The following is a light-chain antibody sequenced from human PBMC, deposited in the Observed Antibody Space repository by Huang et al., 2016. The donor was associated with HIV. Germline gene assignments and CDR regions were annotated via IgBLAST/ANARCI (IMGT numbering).Light chain of an antibody. V-gene: IGKV3-20*01. J-gene: IGKJ4*01. CDR1: QSVSSSY. CDR3: QQYGSSLT. Sequence: EIVLTQSPGTLSLSPGERATLSCRASQSVSSSYLAWYQQKPGQSPRLLIYGASSRATGIPYRFSGSGSGTDFTLTISRLEPEDFAVYYCQQYGSSLTVGGGTKVEIK. CDR2: GAS.